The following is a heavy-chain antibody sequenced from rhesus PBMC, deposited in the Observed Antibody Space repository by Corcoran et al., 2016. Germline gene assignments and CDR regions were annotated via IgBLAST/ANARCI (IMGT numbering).Heavy chain of an antibody. CDR2: VDPEDSEA. Sequence: EVQLVQSGAEVKKPGASVKISCKASGYTLIDYYLNWVRQVPGKGLEWMGRVDPEDSEAIHTQKSQDRVTITADTSTDTAYMELNSLRSEDTALYYCATAAFDYWGQGVPVTVSS. CDR1: GYTLIDYY. J-gene: IGHJ4*01. CDR3: ATAAFDY. V-gene: IGHV1-111*02.